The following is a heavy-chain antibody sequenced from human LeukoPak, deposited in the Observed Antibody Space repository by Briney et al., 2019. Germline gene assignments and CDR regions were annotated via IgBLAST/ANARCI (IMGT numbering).Heavy chain of an antibody. CDR1: RFVFSNYA. CDR2: ISYDGSNK. CDR3: ARASRRGWELLRSYFDY. Sequence: GGSLRLSCVASRFVFSNYAMHWVRQAPGKGLEWVAVISYDGSNKYYADSVKGRFTISRDNSKNTLYLQMNSLRAEDTAVYYCARASRRGWELLRSYFDYWGQGTLVTVS. J-gene: IGHJ4*02. V-gene: IGHV3-30-3*01. D-gene: IGHD1-26*01.